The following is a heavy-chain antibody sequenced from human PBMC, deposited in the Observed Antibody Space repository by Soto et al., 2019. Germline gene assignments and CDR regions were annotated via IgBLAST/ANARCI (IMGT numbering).Heavy chain of an antibody. V-gene: IGHV3-48*03. CDR2: ITSGGTI. D-gene: IGHD2-8*01. Sequence: WGSLRLSCAASGFTVSRDEMTWVRQSRGRGLEWVSYITSGGTIYYADSVKGRFTISRDNAKNSLFLQMNSLRAEDTAVYYCARVMYATWSPFDYWGQATLVTVSS. J-gene: IGHJ4*02. CDR3: ARVMYATWSPFDY. CDR1: GFTVSRDE.